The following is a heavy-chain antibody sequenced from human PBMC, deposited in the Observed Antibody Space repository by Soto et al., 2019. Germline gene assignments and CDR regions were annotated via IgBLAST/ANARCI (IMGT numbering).Heavy chain of an antibody. Sequence: PGGSLRLSCTASGFTFNTHWMHWVRQAPGKGLVWVSRIYFDGITTNYADSVKGRLTVSRDNAKNTVYLHVNTLRDEDTAVHYCARGGAMGVDYWGQGTLVTAPQ. CDR3: ARGGAMGVDY. V-gene: IGHV3-74*01. D-gene: IGHD1-26*01. CDR1: GFTFNTHW. CDR2: IYFDGITT. J-gene: IGHJ4*02.